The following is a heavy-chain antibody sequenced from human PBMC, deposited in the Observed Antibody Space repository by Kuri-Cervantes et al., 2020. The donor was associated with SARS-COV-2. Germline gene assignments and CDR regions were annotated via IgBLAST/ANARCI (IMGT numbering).Heavy chain of an antibody. J-gene: IGHJ3*01. D-gene: IGHD6-19*01. Sequence: GSLRLSCAVSGGFISAYYWSWIRQSPGQGLQWIGYINHSGGHTNYNPSLKSRITISVDTSKNQVSLKLSSVTAADTAVYYCARSWAGGFEVWGQGRAVTVSS. CDR3: ARSWAGGFEV. CDR2: INHSGGHT. V-gene: IGHV4-59*01. CDR1: GGFISAYY.